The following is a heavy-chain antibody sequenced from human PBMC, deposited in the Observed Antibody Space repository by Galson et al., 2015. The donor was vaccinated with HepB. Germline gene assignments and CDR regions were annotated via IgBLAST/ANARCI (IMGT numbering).Heavy chain of an antibody. CDR1: GFTFISYS. V-gene: IGHV3-21*01. J-gene: IGHJ4*02. CDR3: AKDSYYDFWSGYSSNDY. Sequence: SLRLSCAASGFTFISYSMNWVRQAPGKGLEWVSSITSGSDYIYYADSVKGRFTISRDNAKNSLFLQVNSLRVEDAAVYYCAKDSYYDFWSGYSSNDYWGQGTLVTVSS. CDR2: ITSGSDYI. D-gene: IGHD3-3*01.